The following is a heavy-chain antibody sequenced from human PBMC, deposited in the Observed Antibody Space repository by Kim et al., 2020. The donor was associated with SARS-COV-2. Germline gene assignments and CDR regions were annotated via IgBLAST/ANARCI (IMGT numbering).Heavy chain of an antibody. CDR2: IIPIFGTA. CDR3: ARDPSITMGYWYFDL. D-gene: IGHD3-10*01. J-gene: IGHJ2*01. V-gene: IGHV1-69*13. Sequence: SVKVSCKASGGTFSSYAISWVRQAPGQGLEWMGGIIPIFGTANYAQKFQGRVTITADESTSTAYMELSSLRSEDTAVYYCARDPSITMGYWYFDLWGRGTLVTVSS. CDR1: GGTFSSYA.